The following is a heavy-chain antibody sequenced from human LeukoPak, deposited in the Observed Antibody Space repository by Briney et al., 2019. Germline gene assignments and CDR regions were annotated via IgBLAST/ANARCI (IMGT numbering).Heavy chain of an antibody. CDR3: ARVYYDSSYYYYMDV. CDR2: ISSSSSYI. D-gene: IGHD3-22*01. CDR1: GFTFSSYS. Sequence: GGSLRLSCAASGFTFSSYSMNWVRQAPGKGLEWVSSISSSSSYIYYADSVKGRFTISRDNAKNSLYLQMNSPRAEDTAVYYCARVYYDSSYYYYMDVWGKGTTVTVSS. V-gene: IGHV3-21*01. J-gene: IGHJ6*03.